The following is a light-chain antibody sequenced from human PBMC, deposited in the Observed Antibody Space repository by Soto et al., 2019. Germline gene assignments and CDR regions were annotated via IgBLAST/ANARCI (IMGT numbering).Light chain of an antibody. CDR2: GAS. CDR3: HPYNNWRT. J-gene: IGKJ5*01. CDR1: QYINTR. V-gene: IGKV3-15*01. Sequence: EIVLTQSPATLSSFPGCRVTLSCRASQYINTRLAWYQPRPGQAPRLLIYGASARATGIPDRFSGSAAGTEFPLTISSLQSEDFAFDDCHPYNNWRTFGQGTRLEIK.